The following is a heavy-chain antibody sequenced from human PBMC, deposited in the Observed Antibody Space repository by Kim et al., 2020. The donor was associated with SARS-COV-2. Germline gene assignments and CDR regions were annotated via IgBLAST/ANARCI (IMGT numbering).Heavy chain of an antibody. D-gene: IGHD3-22*01. J-gene: IGHJ4*02. CDR2: ISSSSSYI. CDR3: ARDLGNYYDSSGYYNGGGY. Sequence: GGSLRLSCAASGFTFSSYTMNWVRQAPGKGLEWVSSISSSSSYIYYADLVKGRFTISRDNAKNSLYLQMNSLRAEDTAVYYCARDLGNYYDSSGYYNGGGYWGQGTLVTVSS. V-gene: IGHV3-21*01. CDR1: GFTFSSYT.